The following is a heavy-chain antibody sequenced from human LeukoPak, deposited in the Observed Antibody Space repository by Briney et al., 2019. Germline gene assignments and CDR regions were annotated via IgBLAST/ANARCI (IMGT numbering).Heavy chain of an antibody. V-gene: IGHV1-2*02. CDR2: INPNSGGT. CDR1: GYTFTGYY. Sequence: GASVKVSCKASGYTFTGYYMHWVRQAPGQGLEWMGWINPNSGGTNYAQKSLCRGTMTCDASISTAYMEPSRLRSDDTAVYYCARCSQQWLVPDFDYWGQGTLVTVSS. CDR3: ARCSQQWLVPDFDY. D-gene: IGHD6-19*01. J-gene: IGHJ4*02.